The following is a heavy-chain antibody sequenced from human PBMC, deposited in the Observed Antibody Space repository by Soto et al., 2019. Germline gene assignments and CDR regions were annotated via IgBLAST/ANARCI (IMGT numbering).Heavy chain of an antibody. CDR2: ISAYNGNK. CDR3: ASSYYDILPGYYGGWFDP. V-gene: IGHV1-18*04. CDR1: GYTFTSYG. D-gene: IGHD3-9*01. J-gene: IGHJ5*02. Sequence: QVQLVQSGAEVKKPGASVKVSCKASGYTFTSYGISWVRQAPGQGLEWMGWISAYNGNKNYAQKLQGRVTMTTDTSTSTAYMELRSLRSDDTAVYYCASSYYDILPGYYGGWFDPWGQGTLVTVSS.